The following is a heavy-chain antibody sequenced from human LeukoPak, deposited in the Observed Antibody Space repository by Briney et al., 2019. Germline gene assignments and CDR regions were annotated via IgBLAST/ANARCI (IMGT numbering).Heavy chain of an antibody. D-gene: IGHD2-2*01. CDR3: ASSPPYCSSTNCYANY. J-gene: IGHJ4*02. Sequence: GESLRLSCAASGFTFSTYTMNWVRQAPGQGLEWVSSISSISSHIFYADSVKGRFTISRDNAKNSLYLQMSSLRAEDTAVYYCASSPPYCSSTNCYANYWGQGTLVTVSS. CDR1: GFTFSTYT. CDR2: ISSISSHI. V-gene: IGHV3-21*01.